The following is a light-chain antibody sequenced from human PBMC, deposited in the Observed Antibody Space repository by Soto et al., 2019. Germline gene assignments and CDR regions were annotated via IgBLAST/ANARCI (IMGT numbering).Light chain of an antibody. CDR3: SSYTSSNTLV. CDR2: DVN. Sequence: QSALTQPASVSGSPGQSITISCTGTSRDIGGHNYVSWYQQHPGKAPKLMIFDVNNRPSGVSYRFSGSKSGNTASLTISGLQAEDDADYYCSSYTSSNTLVFGGGTKLTVL. J-gene: IGLJ2*01. V-gene: IGLV2-14*03. CDR1: SRDIGGHNY.